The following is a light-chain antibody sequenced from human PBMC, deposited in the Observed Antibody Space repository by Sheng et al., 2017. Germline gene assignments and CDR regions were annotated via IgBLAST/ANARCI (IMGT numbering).Light chain of an antibody. Sequence: VIWMTQSPSLLSASTGDRVTISCRMSQGISNYLAWYQQKPGKAPELLIYAASTLQSGVPSRFSGSGSGTDFTLTISCLQSEDFATYYCQQYYSFPLTFGGGTKWEIK. V-gene: IGKV1D-8*01. CDR2: AAS. CDR1: QGISNY. J-gene: IGKJ4*01. CDR3: QQYYSFPLT.